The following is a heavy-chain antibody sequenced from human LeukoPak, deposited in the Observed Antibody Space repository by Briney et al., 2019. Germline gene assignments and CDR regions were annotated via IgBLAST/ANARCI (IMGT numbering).Heavy chain of an antibody. D-gene: IGHD2-2*01. J-gene: IGHJ4*02. CDR1: GGSISSYY. Sequence: SETLSLTCTVSGGSISSYYWSWIRQPAGKGLEWIGRIYTSGITNYNPSLKSRVTISVDKSKNQFSLKLSSVTAADTAVYYCARVPCTSCFHFDYWGQGTLVTVSS. CDR3: ARVPCTSCFHFDY. CDR2: IYTSGIT. V-gene: IGHV4-4*07.